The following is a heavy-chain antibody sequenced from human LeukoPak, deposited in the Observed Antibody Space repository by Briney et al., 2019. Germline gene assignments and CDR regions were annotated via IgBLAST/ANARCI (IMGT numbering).Heavy chain of an antibody. D-gene: IGHD1-26*01. Sequence: PGGSLRLSCAASGFIFSDYYMSWIPQAPGKGLEWVSYITGSGTYTNYADSVKGRFTISRDNAKTSLYLQMNSLRAEDTAVYYCARISGSYVFDYWGQGTLVTVSS. CDR3: ARISGSYVFDY. V-gene: IGHV3-11*03. CDR2: ITGSGTYT. CDR1: GFIFSDYY. J-gene: IGHJ4*02.